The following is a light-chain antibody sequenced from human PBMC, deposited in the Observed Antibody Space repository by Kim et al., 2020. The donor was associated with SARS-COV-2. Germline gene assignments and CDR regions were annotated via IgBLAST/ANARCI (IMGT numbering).Light chain of an antibody. Sequence: SVSPGQTASITCSGDKLGDKYACWYQQKPGQSPVLVIYQDSKRPSGMPGRFSGSNAGSTVTLTISGTQAMDEADYYCQAWDSSTVVFGGGTKLTVL. CDR3: QAWDSSTVV. CDR2: QDS. J-gene: IGLJ2*01. V-gene: IGLV3-1*01. CDR1: KLGDKY.